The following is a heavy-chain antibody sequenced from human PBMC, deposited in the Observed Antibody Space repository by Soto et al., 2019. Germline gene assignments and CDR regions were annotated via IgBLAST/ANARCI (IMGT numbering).Heavy chain of an antibody. CDR2: ISSSSSTI. J-gene: IGHJ4*02. D-gene: IGHD2-15*01. Sequence: EVQLVESGGGLVQPGGSLRLSCAASGFTFSSYSMNWVRQAPGKGLEWVSYISSSSSTIYYADSVKGRFTISRDNDKNSLYLQMNSLRDEDTAVYYCVVVVVADTPWDYWGQGTLVTVAS. CDR3: VVVVVADTPWDY. CDR1: GFTFSSYS. V-gene: IGHV3-48*02.